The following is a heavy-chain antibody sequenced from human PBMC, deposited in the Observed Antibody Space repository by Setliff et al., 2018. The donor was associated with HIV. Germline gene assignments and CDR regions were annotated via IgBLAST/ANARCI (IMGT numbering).Heavy chain of an antibody. CDR2: INAGNGNT. CDR1: GYTFTSYA. CDR3: ARVGTSGFRSDFHFDY. V-gene: IGHV1-3*01. Sequence: ASVKVSCKASGYTFTSYAMHWVRQAPGQRLEWMGWINAGNGNTKYSQKFQGRVTITRDTSARTAYMELSSLRSEDTAVYYCARVGTSGFRSDFHFDYWGKGTTVTVSS. J-gene: IGHJ4*03. D-gene: IGHD2-8*01.